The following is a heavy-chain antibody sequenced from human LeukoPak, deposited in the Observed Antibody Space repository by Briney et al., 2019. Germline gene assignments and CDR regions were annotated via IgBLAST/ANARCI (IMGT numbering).Heavy chain of an antibody. CDR1: GFTSSSYA. CDR3: AKDRPNYYGSNGHYYRRDGDY. Sequence: QPGGSLRLPCAASGFTSSSYAMHWVRQAPGKGLEWVAVISYDGSNKYYADSVKGRFTISRDNSENMLYLQMNSLRVEDTAVYFCAKDRPNYYGSNGHYYRRDGDYWGQGTLVTVSS. J-gene: IGHJ4*02. D-gene: IGHD3-22*01. CDR2: ISYDGSNK. V-gene: IGHV3-30-3*01.